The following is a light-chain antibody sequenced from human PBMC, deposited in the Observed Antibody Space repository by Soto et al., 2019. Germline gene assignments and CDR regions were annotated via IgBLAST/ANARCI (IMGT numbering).Light chain of an antibody. V-gene: IGLV2-11*01. CDR3: CSYAGSYTGV. CDR2: DVS. CDR1: CSDVGGYNF. J-gene: IGLJ1*01. Sequence: QSVLTQPRSVSGSPGQSVTISCTGTCSDVGGYNFVSWYQQHPGKAPKLMIYDVSKRPSGVPDRFSGSKSGNTASLTISGLQAEDEADYYCCSYAGSYTGVFGTGTKLTVL.